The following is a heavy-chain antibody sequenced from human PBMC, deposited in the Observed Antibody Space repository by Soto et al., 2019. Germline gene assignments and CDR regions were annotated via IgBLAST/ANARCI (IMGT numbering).Heavy chain of an antibody. Sequence: QVQLVQSAAEVKKPGASVKVSCTTSGYTFSGYAMSWVRQAPGQGLEVMGWISAYNGNTGYAQKFQGRLTLTTDTSSATAHMELRGLTSHDTALYYCASPSTDYGDYGWSLGYWGQGTLVTVSS. D-gene: IGHD4-17*01. CDR1: GYTFSGYA. J-gene: IGHJ4*02. V-gene: IGHV1-18*01. CDR3: ASPSTDYGDYGWSLGY. CDR2: ISAYNGNT.